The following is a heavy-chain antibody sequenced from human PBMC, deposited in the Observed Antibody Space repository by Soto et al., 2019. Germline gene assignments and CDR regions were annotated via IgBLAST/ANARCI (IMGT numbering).Heavy chain of an antibody. J-gene: IGHJ4*02. CDR2: MNPNSGNT. V-gene: IGHV1-8*01. CDR3: ARFAHASAAPLVGEYYFDY. CDR1: GYTFTSYD. D-gene: IGHD6-13*01. Sequence: ASVKVSCKASGYTFTSYDINWVRQATGQGLEWMGWMNPNSGNTGYAQKFQGRVTMTRNNSISTAYMELSSLRSEDTAVYYCARFAHASAAPLVGEYYFDYWGQGTLVTVSS.